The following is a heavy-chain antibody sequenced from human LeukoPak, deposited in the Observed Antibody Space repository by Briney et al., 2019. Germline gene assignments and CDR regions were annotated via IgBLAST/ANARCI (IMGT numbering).Heavy chain of an antibody. CDR2: MNPNSGNT. Sequence: ASVKVSCKASGYTFTSYDINWVRQATGQGLEWMGWMNPNSGNTGYAQKFQGRVTITRNTSISTAYMELSSLRSEDTAVYYCARVHSWGSYFWLDPWGQGTLVTVSS. CDR1: GYTFTSYD. CDR3: ARVHSWGSYFWLDP. D-gene: IGHD1-26*01. V-gene: IGHV1-8*03. J-gene: IGHJ5*02.